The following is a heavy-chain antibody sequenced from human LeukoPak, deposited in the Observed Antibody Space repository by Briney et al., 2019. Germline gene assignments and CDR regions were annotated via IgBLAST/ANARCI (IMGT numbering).Heavy chain of an antibody. CDR3: AKELIIAAAGTAFDI. CDR1: GFTFSSYC. D-gene: IGHD6-13*01. J-gene: IGHJ3*02. V-gene: IGHV3-33*06. Sequence: GGTLRLSCAASGFTFSSYCMHWVRQAPGKGLEWVGVIWYDGSNKYYEDSVKGRFTISRDNSKNKLYLQLNSMRAEDTAVYYCAKELIIAAAGTAFDIWGQGTMVTVSS. CDR2: IWYDGSNK.